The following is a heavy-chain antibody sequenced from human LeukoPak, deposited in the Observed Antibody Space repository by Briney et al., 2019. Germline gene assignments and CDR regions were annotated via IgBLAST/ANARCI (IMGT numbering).Heavy chain of an antibody. CDR3: ARGWFSSSWTL. V-gene: IGHV4-31*03. J-gene: IGHJ4*02. CDR2: NYYSEST. CDR1: GGSISSGGYY. D-gene: IGHD6-13*01. Sequence: SETLSLTCTVSGGSISSGGYYWSWNRQHPGQGLEWVGYNYYSESTYYNPSLKSRVTISVDTSKNQFSLKLSSVTAADTAVYYCARGWFSSSWTLWGQGTLVTVSS.